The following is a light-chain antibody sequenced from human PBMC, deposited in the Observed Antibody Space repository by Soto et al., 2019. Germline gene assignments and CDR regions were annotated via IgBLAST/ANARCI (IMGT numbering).Light chain of an antibody. CDR2: DAT. CDR1: QNIGSL. CDR3: QHRLNCHLT. V-gene: IGKV3-11*01. J-gene: IGKJ4*01. Sequence: EIVLTQSPATLSLSPGEGATLSCRASQNIGSLLAWYQHKPGQAPRLLIYDATNRATGIPARFSGSGSGTDFTLTISSLEPEDFAVYYCQHRLNCHLTIGGRTKVEIK.